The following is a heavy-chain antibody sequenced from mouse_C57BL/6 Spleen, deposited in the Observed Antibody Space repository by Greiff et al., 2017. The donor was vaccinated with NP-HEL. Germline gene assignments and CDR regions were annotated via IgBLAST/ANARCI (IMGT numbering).Heavy chain of an antibody. CDR2: IDPEDGET. Sequence: EVKLLESGAELVKPGASVKLSCTASGFNIKDYYMHWVKQRTEQGLEWIGRIDPEDGETKYAPKFPGKATITADTSSNTAYLQLSSLTSEDTAVYYWSSLYGYDDYYAMDYWGQGTSVTVSS. D-gene: IGHD2-2*01. J-gene: IGHJ4*01. V-gene: IGHV14-2*01. CDR3: SSLYGYDDYYAMDY. CDR1: GFNIKDYY.